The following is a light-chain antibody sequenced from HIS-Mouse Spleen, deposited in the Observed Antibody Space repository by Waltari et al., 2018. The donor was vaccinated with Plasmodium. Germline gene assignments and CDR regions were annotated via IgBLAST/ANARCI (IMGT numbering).Light chain of an antibody. Sequence: SYELTQPPPVSVSPGQTPRIPCSGDALPKKYAYCYQQKSGQAPVLVIYEDIKRPSGIPERFSGSSSGTMATLTISGAQVEDEADYYCYSTDSSGNHRVFGGGTKLTVL. V-gene: IGLV3-10*01. CDR2: EDI. J-gene: IGLJ3*02. CDR3: YSTDSSGNHRV. CDR1: ALPKKY.